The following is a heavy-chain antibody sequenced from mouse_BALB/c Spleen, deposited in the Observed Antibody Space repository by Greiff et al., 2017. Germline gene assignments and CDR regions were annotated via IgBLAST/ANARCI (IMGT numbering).Heavy chain of an antibody. CDR1: GFTFSDFY. CDR3: ASPLNAMDY. CDR2: ISDGGSYT. Sequence: EVMLVESGGGLVKPGGSLKLSCAASGFTFSDFYMYWVRQTPEKRLEWVATISDGGSYTYYPDSVKGRFTISRDNAKNNLYLQMSSLKSEDTAMYYCASPLNAMDYWGQGTSVTVSS. J-gene: IGHJ4*01. V-gene: IGHV5-4*02.